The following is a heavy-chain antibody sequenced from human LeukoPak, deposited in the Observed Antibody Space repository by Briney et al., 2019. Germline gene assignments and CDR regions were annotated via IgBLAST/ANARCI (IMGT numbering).Heavy chain of an antibody. CDR2: ISGSGGTT. D-gene: IGHD1-26*01. J-gene: IGHJ6*02. Sequence: GRSLGLSCVTSGFTFSSYAMSWVSQAPGKGLEWVSVISGSGGTTYYADSVKGRFTISRDNSKSTLYLQMNSLRAEDTAVYYCAKDTSGSTSYSYHYGMDVWGQGTTVTVSS. V-gene: IGHV3-23*01. CDR3: AKDTSGSTSYSYHYGMDV. CDR1: GFTFSSYA.